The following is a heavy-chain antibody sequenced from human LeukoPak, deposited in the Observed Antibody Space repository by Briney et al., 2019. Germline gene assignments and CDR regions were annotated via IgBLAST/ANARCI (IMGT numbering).Heavy chain of an antibody. CDR3: VRHDFWSGFKGGDY. J-gene: IGHJ4*02. Sequence: GGSLRLSCAASGFTFDNYGMSWVRQVPGKGLEWVSSINANGGSTAYADSVRGRFTISRDNAKNSLYLQMNNLRAEDTAFYYCVRHDFWSGFKGGDYWGQGTLVTASS. CDR1: GFTFDNYG. V-gene: IGHV3-20*04. D-gene: IGHD3-3*01. CDR2: INANGGST.